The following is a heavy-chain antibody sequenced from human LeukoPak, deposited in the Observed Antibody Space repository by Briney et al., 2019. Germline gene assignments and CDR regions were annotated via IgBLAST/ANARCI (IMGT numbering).Heavy chain of an antibody. J-gene: IGHJ3*02. D-gene: IGHD2-15*01. CDR3: ANRYCSGGSCPKVGAFDI. CDR2: ISRSGGST. V-gene: IGHV3-23*01. Sequence: PGGSLRLSCAASGFTFSSYAMSWVRQAPGKGLEWVSAISRSGGSTYYADSVKGRFTISRDNSKNTLYLQMNSLRAEDTAVYYCANRYCSGGSCPKVGAFDIWGQGTIVTVSS. CDR1: GFTFSSYA.